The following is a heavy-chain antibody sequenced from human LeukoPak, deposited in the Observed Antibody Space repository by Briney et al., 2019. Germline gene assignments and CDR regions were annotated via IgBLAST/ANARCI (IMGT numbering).Heavy chain of an antibody. J-gene: IGHJ6*02. CDR2: INHGGST. Sequence: SETLSLTCAVYGGSFSGYYWSWLRQPPGKGLEWIGEINHGGSTNYNPSLKSRVTISVDTSKNQFSLKLSSVTAADTAVYYCARRYYGMDVWGQGTTVTVSS. V-gene: IGHV4-34*01. CDR3: ARRYYGMDV. CDR1: GGSFSGYY.